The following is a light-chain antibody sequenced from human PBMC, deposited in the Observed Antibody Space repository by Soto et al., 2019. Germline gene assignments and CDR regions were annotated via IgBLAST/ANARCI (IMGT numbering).Light chain of an antibody. CDR3: QQLNSYPLT. CDR1: QGISSY. J-gene: IGKJ4*01. Sequence: DIQLTQSPSFLSASVGDRVTITCRASQGISSYLAWYQQKPGKAPKLLIYAASTLQSGVPSRFSGSGSGTEFTLTISSLQPEEFATYDCQQLNSYPLTFGGGTKVDIK. V-gene: IGKV1-9*01. CDR2: AAS.